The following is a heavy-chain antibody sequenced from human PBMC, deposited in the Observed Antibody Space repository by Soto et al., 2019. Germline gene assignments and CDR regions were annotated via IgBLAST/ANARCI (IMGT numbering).Heavy chain of an antibody. Sequence: QVQLQESGPGLVKPSETLSLTCTVTGGSTSSYYWSWLRQPPGKGLEWIGYNSYSGSTDYNPSLKSRVTISVDKSKNQFSLKLSSATAADTAVYYCARHGGSYSFDYWGQGTLVTVSS. D-gene: IGHD1-26*01. CDR3: ARHGGSYSFDY. V-gene: IGHV4-59*08. CDR2: NSYSGST. CDR1: GGSTSSYY. J-gene: IGHJ4*02.